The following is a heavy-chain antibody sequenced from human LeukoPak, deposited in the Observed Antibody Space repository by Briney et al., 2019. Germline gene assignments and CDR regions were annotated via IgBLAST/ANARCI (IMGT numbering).Heavy chain of an antibody. CDR1: GGSISSYY. J-gene: IGHJ4*02. CDR3: ARVDDSDYYYSGTYFWD. V-gene: IGHV4-4*07. D-gene: IGHD3-10*01. CDR2: IHSTGST. Sequence: SETLSLTCTVSGGSISSYYWNWIRQPAGKGLEWIGRIHSTGSTIYNPSLKSRVTMSVDTSKNQFSLKLSSLTAADTAVYYCARVDDSDYYYSGTYFWDWDQEPLVTVSS.